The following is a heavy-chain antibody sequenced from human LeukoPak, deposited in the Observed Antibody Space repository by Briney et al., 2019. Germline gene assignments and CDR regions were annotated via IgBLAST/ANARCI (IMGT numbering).Heavy chain of an antibody. J-gene: IGHJ3*02. D-gene: IGHD2-15*01. CDR2: INPNSGGT. CDR1: GYTFTGYY. CDR3: AFGRRYCSGGSCFVAFDI. Sequence: GASVKVSCRASGYTFTGYYMHWVRQAPGQGLEWMGWINPNSGGTNYAQKFQGWVTMTRDTSTSTAYMELSRLRSDDTAVYYCAFGRRYCSGGSCFVAFDIWGQGTMVTVSS. V-gene: IGHV1-2*04.